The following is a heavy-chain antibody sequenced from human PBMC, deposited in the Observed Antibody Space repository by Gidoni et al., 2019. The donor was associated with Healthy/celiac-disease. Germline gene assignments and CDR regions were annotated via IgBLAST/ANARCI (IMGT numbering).Heavy chain of an antibody. J-gene: IGHJ4*02. D-gene: IGHD1-1*01. V-gene: IGHV3-30-3*01. CDR3: VRGDIQLERPFDY. CDR1: GFTFSTYA. CDR2: ISYDGSNK. Sequence: QVQLVESGGGVVQPGRSLRLSCAASGFTFSTYAMHWVRQAPGKGLEWVAVISYDGSNKYYADSVKGRFTISRDNSKNTLYLQMNSLRAEDTAVYYCVRGDIQLERPFDYWGQGTLVTVSS.